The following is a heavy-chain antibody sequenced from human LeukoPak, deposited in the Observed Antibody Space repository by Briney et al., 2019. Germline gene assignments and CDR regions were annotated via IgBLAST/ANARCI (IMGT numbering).Heavy chain of an antibody. D-gene: IGHD1-26*01. CDR1: GFTLSAYA. J-gene: IGHJ4*02. CDR2: ISYHGFEK. V-gene: IGHV3-30*03. Sequence: PGRCLRLSCAASGFTLSAYAVDWVRQAPGKGLGWVSMISYHGFEKYYADSVRGRFTISGDNSKKTMYLQMNSLRVEDTAAYYCASWEQFWDPSSFDYWGQGNLVTVSS. CDR3: ASWEQFWDPSSFDY.